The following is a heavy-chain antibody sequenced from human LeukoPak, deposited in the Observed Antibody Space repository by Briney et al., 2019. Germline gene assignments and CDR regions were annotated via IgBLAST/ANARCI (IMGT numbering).Heavy chain of an antibody. D-gene: IGHD1-26*01. CDR2: INHSGST. CDR3: ARSYRNAFDI. V-gene: IGHV4-34*01. CDR1: GGSFSGYY. J-gene: IGHJ3*02. Sequence: PSETLSLTCAVYGGSFSGYYWSWIRQHPGKGLEWIGEINHSGSTNYNPSLKSRVTISVDTSKNQFSLKLSSVTAADTAVYYCARSYRNAFDIWGQGTMVTVSS.